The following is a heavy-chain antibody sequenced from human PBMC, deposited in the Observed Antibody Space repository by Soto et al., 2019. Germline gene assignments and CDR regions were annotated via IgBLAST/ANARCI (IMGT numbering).Heavy chain of an antibody. Sequence: PSETHSLTCPVSGGNISSAAYYWSWIRQHPGKGLEWIGYISHSGSTYYNPSLKSRVIISVDTSKNQFSLSLTPVTAADTAVYYCAREYTYGSNFFDCWGQGALVTVSS. CDR1: GGNISSAAYY. J-gene: IGHJ4*02. V-gene: IGHV4-31*03. D-gene: IGHD5-18*01. CDR3: AREYTYGSNFFDC. CDR2: ISHSGST.